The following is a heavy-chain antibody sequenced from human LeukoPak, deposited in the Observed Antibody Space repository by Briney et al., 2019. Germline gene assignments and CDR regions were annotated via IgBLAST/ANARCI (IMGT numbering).Heavy chain of an antibody. D-gene: IGHD3-10*01. CDR3: TRGPESGSYFAWFGP. V-gene: IGHV4-34*01. Sequence: SETLSLTCAVYGGSFSGYFWNWIRQPPGKGLEWIGEINHSGSTHHNPSLKSRVTISIDTSKNQISLKLSSVTAAGTAVYYCTRGPESGSYFAWFGPWGQGTLVTVSS. CDR2: INHSGST. J-gene: IGHJ5*02. CDR1: GGSFSGYF.